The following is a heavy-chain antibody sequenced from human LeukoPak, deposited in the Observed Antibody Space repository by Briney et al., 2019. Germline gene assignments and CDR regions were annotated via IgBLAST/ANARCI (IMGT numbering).Heavy chain of an antibody. V-gene: IGHV4-34*01. CDR3: ARDPPRHSGPTY. D-gene: IGHD6-19*01. CDR1: GGSFSGYY. Sequence: PSETLSLTCAVYGGSFSGYYWSWIRQPPGKGLEWIGEINHSGSTNYNPSLKSRVTISVDTSKNQFSLKLSSVTAADTAVYYCARDPPRHSGPTYWGQGTLVTVSS. J-gene: IGHJ4*02. CDR2: INHSGST.